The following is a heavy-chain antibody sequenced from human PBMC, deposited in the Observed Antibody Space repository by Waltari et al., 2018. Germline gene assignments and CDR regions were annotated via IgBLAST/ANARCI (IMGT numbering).Heavy chain of an antibody. CDR1: GFTFSRYD. V-gene: IGHV3-30*02. CDR3: AKDDSGWDY. D-gene: IGHD6-19*01. CDR2: IRNDGSNK. J-gene: IGHJ4*02. Sequence: QLHLVDPGGGVVQPGGSLSLSCAASGFTFSRYDLHWVRQAPGKGLEWVTFIRNDGSNKYYADSVKGRFTISRDNSKNTLYLQMNSLRAEDTAVYYCAKDDSGWDYWGQGTLVTVSS.